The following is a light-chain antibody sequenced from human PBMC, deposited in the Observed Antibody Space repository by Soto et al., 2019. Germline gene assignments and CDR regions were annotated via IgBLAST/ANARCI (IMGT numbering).Light chain of an antibody. V-gene: IGLV8-61*01. CDR1: SGSVSTTHC. CDR3: ALYLGSGISL. Sequence: QTVVTQEPSFSVTPGGTVTLTCGLTSGSVSTTHCPSWYQQTPGQAPRTLIYCTDSRSSGVPDRFSGSILGNKAALTITGAQADDESDYYCALYLGSGISLFGGGTQLTVL. CDR2: CTD. J-gene: IGLJ3*02.